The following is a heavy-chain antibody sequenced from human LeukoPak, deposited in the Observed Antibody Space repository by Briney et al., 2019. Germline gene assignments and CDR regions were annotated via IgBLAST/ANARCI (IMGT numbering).Heavy chain of an antibody. CDR1: GFTFSSYA. Sequence: QAGRSLRLSCAASGFTFSSYAMHWVRQAPGKGLEWVAVISYDGSNKYYADSVKGRFTISRDNSKNTLYLQMNSLRAEDTAVYYCARDGVYQRAPYSSGWYYFDYWGQGTLVTVSS. D-gene: IGHD6-19*01. J-gene: IGHJ4*02. V-gene: IGHV3-30*04. CDR3: ARDGVYQRAPYSSGWYYFDY. CDR2: ISYDGSNK.